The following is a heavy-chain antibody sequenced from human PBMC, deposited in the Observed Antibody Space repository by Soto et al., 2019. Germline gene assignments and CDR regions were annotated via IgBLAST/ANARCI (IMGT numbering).Heavy chain of an antibody. Sequence: PGESLKISCKGSGYSFTSYWIGWVRQMPGKGLEWMGIIYPGDSDTRYSPSFQGQVTISADKSISTAYLQWSSLKASDTAMYYCAGQEGYDFWSGANYGMDVWGQGTTVTVSS. CDR1: GYSFTSYW. V-gene: IGHV5-51*01. CDR3: AGQEGYDFWSGANYGMDV. J-gene: IGHJ6*02. D-gene: IGHD3-3*01. CDR2: IYPGDSDT.